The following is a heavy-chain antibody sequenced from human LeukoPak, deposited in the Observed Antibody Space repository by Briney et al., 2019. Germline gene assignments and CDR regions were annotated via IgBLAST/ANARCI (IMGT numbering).Heavy chain of an antibody. CDR2: ISAYNGNT. Sequence: ASVKVSCKASGYTFTSCGISWVRQPPGQGLEGMGWISAYNGNTNYAQKLQGRVTMTTDTSTSTAYMELRSLRSDDTAVYYCARDPLSSSWSPALYYYYGMDVWGQGTTVTVSS. J-gene: IGHJ6*02. V-gene: IGHV1-18*01. CDR3: ARDPLSSSWSPALYYYYGMDV. D-gene: IGHD6-13*01. CDR1: GYTFTSCG.